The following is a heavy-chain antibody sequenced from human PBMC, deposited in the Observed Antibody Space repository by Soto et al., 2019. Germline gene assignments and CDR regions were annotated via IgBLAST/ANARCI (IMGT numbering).Heavy chain of an antibody. CDR1: GFTFSSYG. Sequence: EVQLLESGGGLVQPGGSLRVSCAASGFTFSSYGMNWVRQATGKGLEWVSGISGSGDRSYYADAVKGRFTISRDNSKNTLYLQMNSLRAEDTAVYYCAKRSPFSNSWYGVDYWGQGTLVTVSS. CDR3: AKRSPFSNSWYGVDY. V-gene: IGHV3-23*01. J-gene: IGHJ4*02. D-gene: IGHD6-13*01. CDR2: ISGSGDRS.